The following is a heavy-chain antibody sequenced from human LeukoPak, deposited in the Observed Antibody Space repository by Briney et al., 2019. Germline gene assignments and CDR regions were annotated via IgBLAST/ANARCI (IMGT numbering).Heavy chain of an antibody. CDR2: IIPIFGTA. CDR1: GGTFSSYA. D-gene: IGHD3-22*01. Sequence: ASVKVSCKASGGTFSSYAISWVRQAPGQGLEWMGGIIPIFGTANYAQKFQGRVTITADESTSTAYMELSSLRSEDTAVYYCASQIDYYDSSGYSDYWGQGTLVTVSS. CDR3: ASQIDYYDSSGYSDY. V-gene: IGHV1-69*13. J-gene: IGHJ4*02.